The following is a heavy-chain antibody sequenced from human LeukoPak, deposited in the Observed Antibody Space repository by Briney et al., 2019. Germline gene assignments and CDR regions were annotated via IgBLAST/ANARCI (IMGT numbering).Heavy chain of an antibody. Sequence: ASVKVSCTASGYTFTGYYMHWVRQAPGQGLEWMGWIIPNSGATNYAQNFQGRVTMTRDTSISTAYMELNRLTSDDTAVYYCARQLGATSRNYWGQGTLVTVSS. CDR1: GYTFTGYY. J-gene: IGHJ4*02. V-gene: IGHV1-2*02. CDR2: IIPNSGAT. D-gene: IGHD1-26*01. CDR3: ARQLGATSRNY.